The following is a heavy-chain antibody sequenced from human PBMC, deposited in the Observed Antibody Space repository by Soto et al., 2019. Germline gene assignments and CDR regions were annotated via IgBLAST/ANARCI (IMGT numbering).Heavy chain of an antibody. CDR2: INPNSGGT. CDR3: ARDSSRITMVRGVSPPDY. V-gene: IGHV1-2*02. CDR1: GYTFTGYY. J-gene: IGHJ4*02. Sequence: ASVKVSCKASGYTFTGYYMHWVRQAPGQGLEWMGWINPNSGGTNYAQKFQGRVTMTRDTSISTAYMELSRLRSDDTAVYYCARDSSRITMVRGVSPPDYWGQGTLVTVSS. D-gene: IGHD3-10*01.